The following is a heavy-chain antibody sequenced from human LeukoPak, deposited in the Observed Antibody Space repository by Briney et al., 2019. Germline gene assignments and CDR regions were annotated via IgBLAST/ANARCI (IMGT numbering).Heavy chain of an antibody. D-gene: IGHD3-3*01. V-gene: IGHV4-59*12. J-gene: IGHJ4*02. CDR3: ARGKAPPYYDFWSGSLPFDY. CDR2: IYYSGST. CDR1: GGSISSYY. Sequence: SETLSLTCTVSGGSISSYYWSWIRQPPGKGLEWIGYIYYSGSTNYNPSLKSRVTISVDTSKNQFSLKLSSVTAADTAVYYCARGKAPPYYDFWSGSLPFDYWGQGTLVTVSS.